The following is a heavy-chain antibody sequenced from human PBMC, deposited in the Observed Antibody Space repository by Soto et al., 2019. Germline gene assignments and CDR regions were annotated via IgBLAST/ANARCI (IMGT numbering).Heavy chain of an antibody. CDR1: GYTFTMYT. J-gene: IGHJ6*02. D-gene: IGHD3-10*01. V-gene: IGHV1-2*02. Sequence: GASVKVSCMSSGYTFTMYTKHCVRQAPGQGLEWMGWIKPNSGGTNYAQKCQGRVTMTSDTSISTAYMELSRLIPDDSSVDYFGTDEWHRRSLLSSSYYYIGVDVWGQGTTVT. CDR3: GTDEWHRRSLLSSSYYYIGVDV. CDR2: IKPNSGGT.